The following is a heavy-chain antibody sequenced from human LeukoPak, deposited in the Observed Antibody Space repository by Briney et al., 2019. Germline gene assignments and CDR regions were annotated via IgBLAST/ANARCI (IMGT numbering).Heavy chain of an antibody. CDR2: INHSGST. V-gene: IGHV4-34*01. CDR1: GGSFSGYY. D-gene: IGHD5-18*01. J-gene: IGHJ4*02. Sequence: SETLSLTCAVYGGSFSGYYWSWIRQPPGKGLEWIGEINHSGSTNYNPSLKSRVTISVDTSKNQFPLKLSSVTAADTAVYYCARGVGRGYSYGYVSSYYFDYWGQGTLVTVSS. CDR3: ARGVGRGYSYGYVSSYYFDY.